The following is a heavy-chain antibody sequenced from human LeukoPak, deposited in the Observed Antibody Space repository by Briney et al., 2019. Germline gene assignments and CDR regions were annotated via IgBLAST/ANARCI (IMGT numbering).Heavy chain of an antibody. V-gene: IGHV4-59*01. Sequence: SETLSLTCTVSGGSISSYYWSWIRQPPGKGLEWIGYIYYSGSTNYNPYLKSRVTISVDTSKNQFSLKLSSVTAADTAVYYCATTTVTTPPYYYGMDVWGQGTTVTVSS. CDR2: IYYSGST. J-gene: IGHJ6*02. CDR3: ATTTVTTPPYYYGMDV. CDR1: GGSISSYY. D-gene: IGHD4-17*01.